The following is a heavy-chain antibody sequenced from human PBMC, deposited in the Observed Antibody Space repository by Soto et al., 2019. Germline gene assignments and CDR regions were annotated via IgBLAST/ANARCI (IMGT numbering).Heavy chain of an antibody. Sequence: EVQLVESGGGLVQPGGSLRLSCAASGFTFSSYWMHWVRQAPGKGLVWVSRTNEDGSTINYADSVKGRFTISRDNAKNTLYLEMNGRRAEDTVVYYCTRDSGGGGGYWGQGTLVTVSS. D-gene: IGHD3-16*01. CDR2: TNEDGSTI. CDR3: TRDSGGGGGY. V-gene: IGHV3-74*01. J-gene: IGHJ4*02. CDR1: GFTFSSYW.